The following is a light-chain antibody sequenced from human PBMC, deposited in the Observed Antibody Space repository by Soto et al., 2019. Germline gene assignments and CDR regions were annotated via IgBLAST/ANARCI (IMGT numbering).Light chain of an antibody. J-gene: IGKJ2*01. CDR2: GAS. Sequence: ELVLTQSPGTLSLSPGERAILSCRASQSVTSTYIAWYQQKPGQAPRILIYGASSRATGIPDRFSGSGSGTDFTLTISRLEAEDFAVYYCQYYGSSPPTTFGQGTKLGI. CDR3: QYYGSSPPTT. CDR1: QSVTSTY. V-gene: IGKV3-20*01.